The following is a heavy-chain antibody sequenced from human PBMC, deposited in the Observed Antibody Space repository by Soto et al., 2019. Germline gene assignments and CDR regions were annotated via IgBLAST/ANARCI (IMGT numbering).Heavy chain of an antibody. D-gene: IGHD3-10*02. V-gene: IGHV1-46*03. J-gene: IGHJ6*03. CDR1: GYTFTSYY. CDR3: AMVFGEFNYYYYMDV. Sequence: GASVKVSCKASGYTFTSYYMHWVRQAPGQGLEWMGIINPSGGSTSYAQKFQGRVTMTRDTSTSTVYMELSSLRSEDTAVYFCAMVFGEFNYYYYMDVWGKGTTVTVSS. CDR2: INPSGGST.